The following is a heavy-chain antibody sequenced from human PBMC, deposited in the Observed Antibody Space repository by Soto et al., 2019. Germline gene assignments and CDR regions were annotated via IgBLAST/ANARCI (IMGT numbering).Heavy chain of an antibody. CDR2: ISSSSSYI. CDR3: ASIRRSYSSSWQHSFDI. CDR1: GFTFSSYS. V-gene: IGHV3-21*01. J-gene: IGHJ3*02. Sequence: EVQLVESGGGLVKPGGSLRLSCAASGFTFSSYSMNWVRQAPGKGLEWVSSISSSSSYIYYADSVKGRFTISRDNAKNSLYLQMNSLRAEDTAVYYCASIRRSYSSSWQHSFDIWGQGTMVTVSS. D-gene: IGHD6-13*01.